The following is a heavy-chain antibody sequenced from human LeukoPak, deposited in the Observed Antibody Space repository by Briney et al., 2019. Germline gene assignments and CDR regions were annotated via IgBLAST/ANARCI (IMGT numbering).Heavy chain of an antibody. CDR3: ARADILTGYYTQPNYYYYYMDV. D-gene: IGHD3-9*01. CDR1: GYYISIGYY. J-gene: IGHJ6*03. Sequence: SETLSLTCSVSGYYISIGYYWGWIRQPPGKGLEWIGRIYQSGSTNYNPSLKSRVTISVDTSKNQFSLKLSSVTAADTAVYYCARADILTGYYTQPNYYYYYMDVWGKGTTVTISS. V-gene: IGHV4-38-2*02. CDR2: IYQSGST.